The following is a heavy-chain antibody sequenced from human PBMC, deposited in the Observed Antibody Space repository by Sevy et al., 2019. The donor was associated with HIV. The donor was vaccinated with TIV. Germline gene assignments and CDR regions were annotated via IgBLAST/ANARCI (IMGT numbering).Heavy chain of an antibody. Sequence: GGSLRLSCAASGFTFSSYWMSWVRQAPGKGLEWVANIKQDGSEKYYVDSVKGRFSISRENAKNSLYLQMNSLRAEDTAVYYCARRGDYYDSSGHVDYWGQGTLVTVSS. V-gene: IGHV3-7*01. J-gene: IGHJ4*02. CDR2: IKQDGSEK. D-gene: IGHD3-22*01. CDR3: ARRGDYYDSSGHVDY. CDR1: GFTFSSYW.